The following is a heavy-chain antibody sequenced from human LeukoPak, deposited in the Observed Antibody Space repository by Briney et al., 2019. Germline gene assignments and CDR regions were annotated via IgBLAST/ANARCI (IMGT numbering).Heavy chain of an antibody. CDR3: ARSPYTYGSGSYFDY. J-gene: IGHJ4*02. CDR2: ISSSSSYT. CDR1: GFTFSDYN. D-gene: IGHD3-10*01. V-gene: IGHV3-11*03. Sequence: PGGSLRLSCAASGFTFSDYNMSGIGRAPGKGRGGVSYISSSSSYTNYADSVKGRFTISRDNAKNSLYLQMNSLRAEDTAVYYCARSPYTYGSGSYFDYWGQGTLVTVSS.